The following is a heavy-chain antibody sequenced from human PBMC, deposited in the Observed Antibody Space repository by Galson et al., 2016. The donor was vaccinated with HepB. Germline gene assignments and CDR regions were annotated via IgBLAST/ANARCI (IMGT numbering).Heavy chain of an antibody. CDR1: GFTFSDHY. V-gene: IGHV3-11*01. Sequence: SLRLSCAASGFTFSDHYMDWVRQPPGKGLEWISYISTSGSTIYYADSVRGRFTVSRDNAKNSLYLQVNSLRAEDTAVYYCARSGRHSDGFWYYFDSWGQGTLVTVSS. J-gene: IGHJ4*02. CDR3: ARSGRHSDGFWYYFDS. CDR2: ISTSGSTI. D-gene: IGHD5-18*01.